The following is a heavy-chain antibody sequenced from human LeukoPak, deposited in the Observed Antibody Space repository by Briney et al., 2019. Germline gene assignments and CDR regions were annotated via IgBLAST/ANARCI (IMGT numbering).Heavy chain of an antibody. CDR3: ARDPGRGGAAAMDY. CDR1: GFTVSVNY. D-gene: IGHD6-13*01. Sequence: PGGSLRLSCAASGFTVSVNYMSWVRQAPGKGLEWVSVLYSSGGTNYADSVKGRFTISRDNSENTLDLQMNSLRAEDTAVYYCARDPGRGGAAAMDYWGQGTLVTVSS. J-gene: IGHJ4*02. V-gene: IGHV3-66*01. CDR2: LYSSGGT.